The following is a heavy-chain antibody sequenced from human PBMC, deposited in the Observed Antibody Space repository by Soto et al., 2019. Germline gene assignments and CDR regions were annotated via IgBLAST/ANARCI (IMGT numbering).Heavy chain of an antibody. J-gene: IGHJ4*02. D-gene: IGHD6-13*01. CDR1: GDSISGTNW. CDR3: ARYSAASGTYYFDY. Sequence: LRRTLSLTCAVSGDSISGTNWWSWVRQPPGKGLQWIGEIHHSGSTNYNPSLKSRVTISVDRSKNQFSLNLNSVTAADTAVYFCARYSAASGTYYFDYWGQGALVTVSS. CDR2: IHHSGST. V-gene: IGHV4-4*02.